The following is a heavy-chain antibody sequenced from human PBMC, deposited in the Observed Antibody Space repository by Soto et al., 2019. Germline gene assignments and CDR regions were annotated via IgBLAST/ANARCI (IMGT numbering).Heavy chain of an antibody. J-gene: IGHJ4*02. CDR3: ARDPSSGWYYFDY. V-gene: IGHV1-18*01. CDR1: GYTFTTYG. CDR2: ISAYNGNK. Sequence: ASVKVSCKASGYTFTTYGINWVRQAPGQGLEWMGWISAYNGNKNYAQKLQGRVTMTTDTSTSTAYMELRSLRSDDTAVYYCARDPSSGWYYFDYWGQGTLVTVSS. D-gene: IGHD6-19*01.